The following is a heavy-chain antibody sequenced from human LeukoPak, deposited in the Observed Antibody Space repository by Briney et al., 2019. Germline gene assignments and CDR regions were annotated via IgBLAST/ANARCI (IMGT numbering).Heavy chain of an antibody. CDR2: INHSGST. J-gene: IGHJ4*02. CDR1: GGSFSGYY. Sequence: SETLSLTCAVYGGSFSGYYWSWIRQPPGKGLEWIGEINHSGSTNYNPSLKSRVTISVDTSKNQFSLKLSSVTAADTAVYYCARILPPYCSGGSCPGDVFDYWGQGTLVTVSS. CDR3: ARILPPYCSGGSCPGDVFDY. D-gene: IGHD2-15*01. V-gene: IGHV4-34*01.